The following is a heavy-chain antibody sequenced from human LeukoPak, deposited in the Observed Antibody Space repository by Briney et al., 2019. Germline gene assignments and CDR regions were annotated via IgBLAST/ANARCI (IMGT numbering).Heavy chain of an antibody. CDR3: ASSIPFDSSGYYYGDY. V-gene: IGHV3-23*01. Sequence: GGSLRLSCAASGFTFSSHAMSWVRQAPGKGLEWVSAISGSGGSTYYADSVKGRFTISRDNSKNTLYLQMNSLRAEDTAVYYCASSIPFDSSGYYYGDYWGQGTLVTVSS. D-gene: IGHD3-22*01. CDR1: GFTFSSHA. J-gene: IGHJ4*02. CDR2: ISGSGGST.